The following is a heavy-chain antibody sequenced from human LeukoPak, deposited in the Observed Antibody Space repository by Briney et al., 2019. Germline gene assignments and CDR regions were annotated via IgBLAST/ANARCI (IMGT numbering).Heavy chain of an antibody. D-gene: IGHD1-26*01. V-gene: IGHV4-59*11. J-gene: IGHJ3*02. Sequence: SETLSLTCTVSGDSISGHYWSWIRQSPGKGLEWIGFMHYSGNTNSNPSLRSRVTISMDTSKNRFSLKMSSVTAADTAVYYCARDSPFEWDVFGDSFDIWGQGTVVTVSS. CDR1: GDSISGHY. CDR3: ARDSPFEWDVFGDSFDI. CDR2: MHYSGNT.